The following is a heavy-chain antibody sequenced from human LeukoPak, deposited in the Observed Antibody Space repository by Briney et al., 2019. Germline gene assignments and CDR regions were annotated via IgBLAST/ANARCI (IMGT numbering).Heavy chain of an antibody. Sequence: PGRSLRLSCAASGFTFSSYAMHWVRQAPGKGLEWVAVISYDGSNKYYADSVKGRFTISRDNSKNTLYLQMNSLRAEDTAVYYCAGEWLRWTDAFDIWGQGTMVTVSS. D-gene: IGHD4-23*01. V-gene: IGHV3-30-3*01. CDR3: AGEWLRWTDAFDI. J-gene: IGHJ3*02. CDR2: ISYDGSNK. CDR1: GFTFSSYA.